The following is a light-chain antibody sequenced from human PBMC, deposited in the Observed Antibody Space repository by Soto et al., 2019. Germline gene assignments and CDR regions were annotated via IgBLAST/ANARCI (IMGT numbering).Light chain of an antibody. CDR3: HQYDNAPQT. V-gene: IGKV3-20*01. Sequence: EIVLTQSPATLSLFPGERATLSCRASQTLRRTYIAWYQQKPGQAPRVLIYGASKRATGIPDRFSGSGSGTDFSLTISRLEPEDFAVYYCHQYDNAPQTYGQGTKVDIK. CDR1: QTLRRTY. CDR2: GAS. J-gene: IGKJ2*01.